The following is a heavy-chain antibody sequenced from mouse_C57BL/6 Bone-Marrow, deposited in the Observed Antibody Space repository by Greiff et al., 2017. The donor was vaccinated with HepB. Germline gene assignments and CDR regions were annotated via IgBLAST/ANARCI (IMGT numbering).Heavy chain of an antibody. CDR3: AFYGSRTTYWYFDV. Sequence: VQLQQSGAELARPGASVKLSCKASGYTFTSYGISWVKQRTGQGLEWIGEIYPRSGNTYYNEKFKGKATLTADKSSSTAYMELRSLTSEDSAVYFCAFYGSRTTYWYFDVWGTGTTVTVSS. J-gene: IGHJ1*03. V-gene: IGHV1-81*01. CDR2: IYPRSGNT. CDR1: GYTFTSYG. D-gene: IGHD1-1*01.